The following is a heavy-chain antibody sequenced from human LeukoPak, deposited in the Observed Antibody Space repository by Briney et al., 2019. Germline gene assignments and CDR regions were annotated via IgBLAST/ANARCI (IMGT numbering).Heavy chain of an antibody. D-gene: IGHD3-16*02. CDR1: GFTFRSSW. Sequence: GGSLRLSCAASGFTFRSSWMTWVRQAPGKGLEWVASIKYDGSEKNYADPVKGRFTISRDNVKNSLSLEMNSLRADDTAVYYCARYRSADYWGQGTLVTVSS. V-gene: IGHV3-7*01. CDR3: ARYRSADY. CDR2: IKYDGSEK. J-gene: IGHJ4*02.